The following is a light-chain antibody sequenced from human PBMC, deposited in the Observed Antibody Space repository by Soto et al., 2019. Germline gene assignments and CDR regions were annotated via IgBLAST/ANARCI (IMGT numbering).Light chain of an antibody. V-gene: IGKV1-5*03. J-gene: IGKJ1*01. Sequence: DIKMTQSTATLSASVGDRVTITCGASQSFTSGLAWYQQKPGKAPKLLIFQTSSLESGVPSRFSGSGSGTDFTLTISSLQPDDFATYYCQPQKTFGQGTKVHIK. CDR1: QSFTSG. CDR2: QTS. CDR3: QPQKT.